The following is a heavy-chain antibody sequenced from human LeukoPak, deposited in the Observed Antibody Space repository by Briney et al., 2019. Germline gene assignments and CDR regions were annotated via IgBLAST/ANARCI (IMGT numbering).Heavy chain of an antibody. J-gene: IGHJ4*02. CDR3: SAFARGFNRGIPVAGYFNF. Sequence: ASVKVSCKVSGKPLSELAVHWVRQSPTQGLEWMGGFDPEDAETVYTQKFQGRITVTEDKSADTAYMELSGLRSEDSAVYFCSAFARGFNRGIPVAGYFNFWGQGTLVTVSS. CDR2: FDPEDAET. CDR1: GKPLSELA. V-gene: IGHV1-24*01. D-gene: IGHD6-19*01.